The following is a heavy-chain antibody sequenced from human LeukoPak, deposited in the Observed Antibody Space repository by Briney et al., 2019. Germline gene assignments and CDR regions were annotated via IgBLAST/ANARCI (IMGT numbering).Heavy chain of an antibody. V-gene: IGHV3-53*01. D-gene: IGHD3-3*01. CDR1: GFIVSSIY. Sequence: GGSLRLSCAASGFIVSSIYISWVRQAPGKGLEWVSVMYSDSGSSTYYSDSVKGRFTISRDTSKNTLYLQMNSLRVEDTAVYYCARVFRPSLTVFIIRGAFDIWGQGTMVTVSS. CDR2: MYSDSGSST. J-gene: IGHJ3*02. CDR3: ARVFRPSLTVFIIRGAFDI.